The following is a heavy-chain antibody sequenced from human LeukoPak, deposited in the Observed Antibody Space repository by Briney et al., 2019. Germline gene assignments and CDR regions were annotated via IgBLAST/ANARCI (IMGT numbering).Heavy chain of an antibody. V-gene: IGHV1-69*04. D-gene: IGHD4-17*01. J-gene: IGHJ4*02. CDR1: GGTFSSYA. Sequence: GASVKVSCKASGGTFSSYAISWVRQAPGQGLEWIGRIIPILGIANYAQKFQGRATITADKSTSTAYMELSSLRSEDTAVYYCASSHPYGDYPFDYWGQGTLVTVSS. CDR3: ASSHPYGDYPFDY. CDR2: IIPILGIA.